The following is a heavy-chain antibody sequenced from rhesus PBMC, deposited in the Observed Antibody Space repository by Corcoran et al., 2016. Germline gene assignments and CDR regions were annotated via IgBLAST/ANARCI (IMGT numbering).Heavy chain of an antibody. CDR2: IYGSGHST. Sequence: QLQLQESGPGLVKPSETLSVTCAVSGGSISSNYWGWIRQAPGKGLEWIGYIYGSGHSTNYNPSLKSRVTLSVDTSKNQLYLKLSSVTAADTAVYYCAGATTVAYWYFDIWGPGTPITISS. CDR3: AGATTVAYWYFDI. D-gene: IGHD4-29*01. V-gene: IGHV4-169*01. CDR1: GGSISSNY. J-gene: IGHJ2*01.